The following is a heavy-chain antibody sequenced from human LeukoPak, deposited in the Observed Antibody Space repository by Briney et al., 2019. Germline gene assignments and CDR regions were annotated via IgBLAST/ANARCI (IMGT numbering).Heavy chain of an antibody. D-gene: IGHD6-19*01. V-gene: IGHV7-4-1*02. J-gene: IGHJ5*02. CDR2: INTNTGSP. CDR3: ARDYQIGIAVDYNWFDP. CDR1: GYSFTDYI. Sequence: ASVKVSCKASGYSFTDYILNWVRQAPGQGLEWMGWINTNTGSPTYAQGFIRRFVFSLDTSVSTAYLQISDLKTEDTAVYYCARDYQIGIAVDYNWFDPWGQGTLVTVS.